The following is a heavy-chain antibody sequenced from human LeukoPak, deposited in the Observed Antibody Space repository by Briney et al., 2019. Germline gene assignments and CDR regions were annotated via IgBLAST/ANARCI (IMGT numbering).Heavy chain of an antibody. CDR3: ARDSAPSRDGDIAFDP. J-gene: IGHJ5*02. V-gene: IGHV3-21*01. CDR1: GFTFSSYS. CDR2: ISSSSSYI. D-gene: IGHD4-17*01. Sequence: PGGSLRLSCAASGFTFSSYSMNWVRQAPGKGLEWVSSISSSSSYIYYADSVKGRFTISRDNAKNSLYLQMNSLRAEDTAVYYCARDSAPSRDGDIAFDPWGQGTLVTVSS.